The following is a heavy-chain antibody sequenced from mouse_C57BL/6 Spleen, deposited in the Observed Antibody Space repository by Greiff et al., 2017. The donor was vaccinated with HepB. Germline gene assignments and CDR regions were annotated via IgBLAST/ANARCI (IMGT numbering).Heavy chain of an antibody. D-gene: IGHD2-10*02. J-gene: IGHJ2*01. V-gene: IGHV1-72*01. CDR3: AREGISLYGNYFDY. CDR1: GYTFTSYW. CDR2: IDPNSGGP. Sequence: VQLQQPGAELVKPGASVKLSCKASGYTFTSYWMHWVKQRPGRGLEWIGRIDPNSGGPKYNEKFKSKATLTVDNPSRTAYMQSSSLTAEDSAVYYCAREGISLYGNYFDYWGQGTTLTVSS.